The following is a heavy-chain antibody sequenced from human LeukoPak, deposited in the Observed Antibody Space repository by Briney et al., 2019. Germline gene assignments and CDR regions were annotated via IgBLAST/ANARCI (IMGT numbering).Heavy chain of an antibody. Sequence: ETLSLTCAVYGGSFSGYYWSWIRQPPGKGLEWIGEINHSGSTNYNPSLKSRVTISVDTSKNQFSLKLSSVTAADTAVYYCARAPSSGYSFDPWGQGTLVTVSS. CDR1: GGSFSGYY. J-gene: IGHJ5*02. V-gene: IGHV4-34*01. D-gene: IGHD3-22*01. CDR3: ARAPSSGYSFDP. CDR2: INHSGST.